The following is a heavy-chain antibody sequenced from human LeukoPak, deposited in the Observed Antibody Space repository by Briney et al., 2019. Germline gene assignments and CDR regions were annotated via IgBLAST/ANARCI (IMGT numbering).Heavy chain of an antibody. CDR3: ARVAMVYASYYFDY. CDR1: GGTFSSYA. J-gene: IGHJ4*02. V-gene: IGHV1-69*13. CDR2: IIPIFGTA. Sequence: SVKVSCKASGGTFSSYAISWVRQAPGQGLEWIGGIIPIFGTANYAQKFQGRVTITADESTSTAYMELSSLRSEDTAVYYCARVAMVYASYYFDYWGQGTLVTVSS. D-gene: IGHD2-8*01.